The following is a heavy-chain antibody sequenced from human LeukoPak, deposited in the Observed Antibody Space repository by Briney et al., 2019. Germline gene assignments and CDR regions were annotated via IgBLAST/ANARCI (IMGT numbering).Heavy chain of an antibody. V-gene: IGHV1-46*01. D-gene: IGHD3-3*01. Sequence: GASVKVSCKASGYTFTVYHMHWVRQAPGQGREWMGIINPSDGSTTYAQKFQGRVSITRDMSTSTIYMELSSLRSDDTAVYYCARSVTIFGVATLGYWGQGTPVTVSS. CDR2: INPSDGST. CDR1: GYTFTVYH. J-gene: IGHJ4*02. CDR3: ARSVTIFGVATLGY.